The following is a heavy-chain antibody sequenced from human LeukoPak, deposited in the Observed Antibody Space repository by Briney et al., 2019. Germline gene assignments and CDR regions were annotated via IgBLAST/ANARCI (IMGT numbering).Heavy chain of an antibody. CDR1: GFTFSSYW. J-gene: IGHJ4*02. D-gene: IGHD3-22*01. CDR2: IKQDGSEK. Sequence: GGSLRLSCAASGFTFSSYWMSWVRQAPGKGLEWVANIKQDGSEKYYVDSVKGRFTISRDNAKNSLYLQMNSLRAEDTAVYYCARDSSHYYDSSGYVLGYWGQGTLVTVSS. CDR3: ARDSSHYYDSSGYVLGY. V-gene: IGHV3-7*01.